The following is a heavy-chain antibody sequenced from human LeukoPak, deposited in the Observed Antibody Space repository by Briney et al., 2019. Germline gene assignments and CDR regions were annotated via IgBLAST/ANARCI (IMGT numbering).Heavy chain of an antibody. CDR3: ARARYGDFDSRYFDL. D-gene: IGHD4-17*01. V-gene: IGHV4-34*01. CDR2: ISHNRAA. J-gene: IGHJ2*01. CDR1: GGPFRGFY. Sequence: SETLSLTCAVYGGPFRGFYWSWIRQPPGKGLEWIAEISHNRAANYNPSLRSRVTVSVDRSKNQFSLTLNSVTAADTAVYYCARARYGDFDSRYFDLWGRGTLVTVSS.